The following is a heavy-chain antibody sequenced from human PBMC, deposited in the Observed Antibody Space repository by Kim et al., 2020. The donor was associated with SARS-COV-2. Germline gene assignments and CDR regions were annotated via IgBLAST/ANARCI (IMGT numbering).Heavy chain of an antibody. Sequence: GGSLRLSCAASGFTFSSYAMHWVRQAPGKGLEWVAVISYDGSNKYYADSVKGRFTISRDNSKNTLCLQMNSLRAEDTAVYYCAREELGKIWFGELFAFDIWGQGTMVTVSS. V-gene: IGHV3-30-3*01. CDR3: AREELGKIWFGELFAFDI. J-gene: IGHJ3*02. CDR2: ISYDGSNK. D-gene: IGHD3-10*01. CDR1: GFTFSSYA.